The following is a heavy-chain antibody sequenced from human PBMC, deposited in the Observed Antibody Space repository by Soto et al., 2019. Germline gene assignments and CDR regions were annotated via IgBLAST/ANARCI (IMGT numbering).Heavy chain of an antibody. CDR1: GGSFSGYY. V-gene: IGHV4-34*01. CDR2: INHSGST. Sequence: QVQLQQWGAGLLKPSETLSLTCAVYGGSFSGYYWSWIRQPPGKGLEWIGEINHSGSTNYNPSLKSRVTIAVDTSKNQFSLKLSSVTAADTAVYYCARHIVLMVYAFPKDAFDIWGQGTMVTVSS. J-gene: IGHJ3*02. D-gene: IGHD2-8*01. CDR3: ARHIVLMVYAFPKDAFDI.